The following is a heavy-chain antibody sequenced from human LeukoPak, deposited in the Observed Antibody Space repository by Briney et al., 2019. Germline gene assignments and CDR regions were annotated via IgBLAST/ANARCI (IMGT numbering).Heavy chain of an antibody. J-gene: IGHJ5*02. Sequence: PGGSLRLSCAASGFTFSTYCMTWVRLAPGKGLERVANIEPAGSDTYYVAPVKGRFTIFRDNAKNLLYLQRNDLRADDTAVYSCGRFGYEAGVDLWGQGTLVAVS. V-gene: IGHV3-7*01. CDR2: IEPAGSDT. D-gene: IGHD3-10*01. CDR1: GFTFSTYC. CDR3: GRFGYEAGVDL.